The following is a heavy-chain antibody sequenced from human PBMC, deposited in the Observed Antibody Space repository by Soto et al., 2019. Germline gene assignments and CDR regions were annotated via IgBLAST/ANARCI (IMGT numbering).Heavy chain of an antibody. CDR2: IYYSGST. CDR3: ARATRMDCSGGRRYSLPSFWFDP. CDR1: GGSISSGDYS. J-gene: IGHJ5*02. V-gene: IGHV4-31*03. Sequence: SETLSLTCTVSGGSISSGDYSWNWIRQHPGKGLEWIGNIYYSGSTYYNPSLKSRLTISVDTSKNHFSLKLTSVTAADTAMYSCARATRMDCSGGRRYSLPSFWFDPWGQGALVTVSS. D-gene: IGHD2-15*01.